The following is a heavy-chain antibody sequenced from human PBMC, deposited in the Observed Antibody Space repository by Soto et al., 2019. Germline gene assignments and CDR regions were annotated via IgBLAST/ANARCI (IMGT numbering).Heavy chain of an antibody. CDR2: IVVGSGNT. Sequence: LVKVSCKASGFTFTSSAVQWVRQARGQRLEWIGWIVVGSGNTNYAQKFQERVTITRDMSTSTAYMELSSLRSEDTAVYYCAADSGYDFYYFDYWGQGTLVTVSS. V-gene: IGHV1-58*01. CDR3: AADSGYDFYYFDY. CDR1: GFTFTSSA. J-gene: IGHJ4*02. D-gene: IGHD5-12*01.